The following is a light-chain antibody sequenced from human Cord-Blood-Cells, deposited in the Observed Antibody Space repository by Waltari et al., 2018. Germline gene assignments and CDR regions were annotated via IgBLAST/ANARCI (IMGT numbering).Light chain of an antibody. CDR3: CSYAGSSTWV. CDR2: EGS. CDR1: SRNVASYNL. V-gene: IGLV2-23*01. Sequence: QAALTQPASVPGSTGQSTTIPCTGTSRNVASYNLVSWYQQHPGKAPKLMIYEGSKRPSGVSNRFSGSKSGNTASLTIAGLQAEDEADYYCCSYAGSSTWVFGGGTKLTVL. J-gene: IGLJ3*02.